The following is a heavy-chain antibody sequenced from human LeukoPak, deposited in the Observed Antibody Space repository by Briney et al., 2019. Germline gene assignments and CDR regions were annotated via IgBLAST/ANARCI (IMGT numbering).Heavy chain of an antibody. D-gene: IGHD1-26*01. J-gene: IGHJ4*02. CDR3: ARNPPRYFN. CDR1: GFSFSSYW. Sequence: GGSLRLSCAASGFSFSSYWMIWVRQAPGKGLEWVANIQQDGSEKYYVDSVKGRFTISRDNAKNSLYLQMNSLRAEDTAVYYCARNPPRYFNWGQGTLVTVSS. CDR2: IQQDGSEK. V-gene: IGHV3-7*05.